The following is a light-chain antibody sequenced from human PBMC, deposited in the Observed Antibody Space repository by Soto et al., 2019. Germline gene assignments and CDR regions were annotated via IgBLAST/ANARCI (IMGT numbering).Light chain of an antibody. Sequence: QSALTQPASVSGSPGQSITISCTGTDSDIGVYNYVSWYQQYPGKAPKLMIYDVTNRPSGVSNRFSSSKSGNMASLTISGLQAEDEADYYCSSYANYNVVFGGGTKLTVL. J-gene: IGLJ2*01. CDR2: DVT. V-gene: IGLV2-14*03. CDR1: DSDIGVYNY. CDR3: SSYANYNVV.